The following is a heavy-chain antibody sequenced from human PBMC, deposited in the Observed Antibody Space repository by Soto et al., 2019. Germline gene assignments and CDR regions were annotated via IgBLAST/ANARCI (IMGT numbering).Heavy chain of an antibody. D-gene: IGHD3-10*01. V-gene: IGHV3-23*01. Sequence: GGSLRLSCAASGFTFSSYAMSWVRQAPGKGLEWVSAISGRGGSTYYADSVKGRFTISRDNSKNTLYLQMNSLRAEDTAVYYCAKDLLLWFGELLSDYYYYGMDVWGQGTTVTVSS. CDR3: AKDLLLWFGELLSDYYYYGMDV. CDR1: GFTFSSYA. CDR2: ISGRGGST. J-gene: IGHJ6*02.